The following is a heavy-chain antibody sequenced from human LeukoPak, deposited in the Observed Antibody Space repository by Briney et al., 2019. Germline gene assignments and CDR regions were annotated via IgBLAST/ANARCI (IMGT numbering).Heavy chain of an antibody. J-gene: IGHJ3*02. D-gene: IGHD3-9*01. CDR3: ARELRYFDWLFPLDAFDI. Sequence: PSETLSLTCTVSGGSISSGGYYWSWIRQHPGKGLEWIGYIYYSGSTYYNPSLKSRVTISVDTSKNQFSLKLSSVTAADTAVYYCARELRYFDWLFPLDAFDIWGQGTMVTVSS. CDR2: IYYSGST. V-gene: IGHV4-31*03. CDR1: GGSISSGGYY.